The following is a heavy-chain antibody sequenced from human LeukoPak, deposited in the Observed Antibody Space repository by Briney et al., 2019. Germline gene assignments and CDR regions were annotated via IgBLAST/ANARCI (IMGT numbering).Heavy chain of an antibody. CDR2: VSYDGSNK. D-gene: IGHD6-13*01. J-gene: IGHJ4*02. V-gene: IGHV3-30*14. Sequence: PGRSLRLSCAASGFTFSTYAMHWVRQTPGKGLEWVALVSYDGSNKYYADSVKGRFTISRDNSKNTLYLQMNSLRAEDTAVYYCASIGSSWYYFDYWGQGTLVTVSS. CDR3: ASIGSSWYYFDY. CDR1: GFTFSTYA.